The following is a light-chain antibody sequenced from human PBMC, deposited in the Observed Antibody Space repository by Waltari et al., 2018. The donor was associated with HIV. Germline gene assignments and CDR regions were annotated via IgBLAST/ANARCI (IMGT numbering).Light chain of an antibody. Sequence: EIVLTPSPGTLSLSPGESATLSCRASHIVSTNYLAWYQQKPGQAPRLLIYGASSRATGIPDRFSGSGSGTDFTLTISRLEPEDFAVYNCQQYGSSPPTFGQGTKVEIK. CDR1: HIVSTNY. J-gene: IGKJ1*01. CDR2: GAS. CDR3: QQYGSSPPT. V-gene: IGKV3-20*01.